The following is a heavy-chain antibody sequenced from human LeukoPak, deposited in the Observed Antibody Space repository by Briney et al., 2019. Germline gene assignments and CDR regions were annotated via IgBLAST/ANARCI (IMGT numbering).Heavy chain of an antibody. CDR3: ARAHGYYGSGSYYS. V-gene: IGHV3-53*01. CDR2: IYSGGST. CDR1: GFTVSSNY. Sequence: GGSLRLSCAASGFTVSSNYMNWVRQAPGKGLEWVSVIYSGGSTYYADSVKGRFTISRDNSKNTLYLQMNSLRAEGTAVYYCARAHGYYGSGSYYSWGQGTLVTVSS. D-gene: IGHD3-10*01. J-gene: IGHJ4*02.